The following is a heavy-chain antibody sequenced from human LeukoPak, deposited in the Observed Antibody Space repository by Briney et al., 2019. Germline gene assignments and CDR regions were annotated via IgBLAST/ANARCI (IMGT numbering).Heavy chain of an antibody. D-gene: IGHD1-26*01. J-gene: IGHJ6*02. CDR2: ISSSSSYI. CDR1: GFTFSSHS. V-gene: IGHV3-21*01. Sequence: GGSLRLSCAASGFTFSSHSMNWVRQAPGKGLEWVSSISSSSSYIYYADSVKGRFTISRDNAKNSLYLQMNSLRAEDTAVYYCARVGREPNYYYGMDVWGQGTTVTVSS. CDR3: ARVGREPNYYYGMDV.